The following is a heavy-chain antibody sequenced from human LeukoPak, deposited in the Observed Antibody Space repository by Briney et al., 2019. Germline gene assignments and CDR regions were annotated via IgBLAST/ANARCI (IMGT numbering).Heavy chain of an antibody. CDR1: GGSISGYY. V-gene: IGHV4-59*01. CDR3: ARDNSGSSGGNFDF. Sequence: SETLSLTCTASGGSISGYYWSWIRQPPGKGLEWIGYIYYAGSINYNPSLKSRVTISVDTSKNHFSLKLSSVTAADTAVYYCARDNSGSSGGNFDFWGQGTLVTVSS. D-gene: IGHD1-26*01. CDR2: IYYAGSI. J-gene: IGHJ4*02.